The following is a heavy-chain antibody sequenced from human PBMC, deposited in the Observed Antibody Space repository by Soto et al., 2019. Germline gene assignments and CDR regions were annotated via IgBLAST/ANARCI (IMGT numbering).Heavy chain of an antibody. CDR2: ITSSSSSI. V-gene: IGHV3-21*01. Sequence: GGSLRLSCAASGFAFSTYSMNLVRQSPGKGLEWVSSITSSSSSIYYADSVKGRFTISRDNAKNSLYLQMDSLRAEDKDVYYCERDMYYDFWSTYYELDAFDIWGQGNMVTVSS. CDR1: GFAFSTYS. D-gene: IGHD3-3*01. J-gene: IGHJ3*02. CDR3: ERDMYYDFWSTYYELDAFDI.